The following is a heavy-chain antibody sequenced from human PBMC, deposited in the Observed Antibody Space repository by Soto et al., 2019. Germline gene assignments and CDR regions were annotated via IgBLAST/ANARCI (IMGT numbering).Heavy chain of an antibody. J-gene: IGHJ3*02. CDR3: ARPLAAAGTLPGLDAFDI. CDR2: ISSSSSYI. CDR1: GFTFSSYS. V-gene: IGHV3-21*01. D-gene: IGHD6-13*01. Sequence: PGGSLRLSCAASGFTFSSYSMNWVRQAPGKGLEWVSSISSSSSYIYYADSVKGRFTISRDNAKNSLYLQMNSLRAEDTAVYYCARPLAAAGTLPGLDAFDIWGQGTMVTVSS.